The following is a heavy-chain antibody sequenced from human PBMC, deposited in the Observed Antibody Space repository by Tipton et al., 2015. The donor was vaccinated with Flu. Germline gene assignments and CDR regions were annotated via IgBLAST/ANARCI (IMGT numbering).Heavy chain of an antibody. CDR2: IHYSGSP. CDR1: GDSIRSSNYY. J-gene: IGHJ5*02. V-gene: IGHV4-39*07. CDR3: ARRDYSNYVSDPKNWFDP. D-gene: IGHD4-11*01. Sequence: TLSLTCSVSGDSIRSSNYYWGWIRQAPGKGLEWIGNIHYSGSPHYNPSLKSRVTITVDTSKNQFSLRLSSMTAADTAVYYCARRDYSNYVSDPKNWFDPWGQGTLVTVSS.